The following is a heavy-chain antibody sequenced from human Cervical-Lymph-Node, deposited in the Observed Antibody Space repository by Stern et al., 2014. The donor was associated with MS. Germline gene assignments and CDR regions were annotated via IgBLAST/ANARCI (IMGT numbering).Heavy chain of an antibody. CDR3: ANHPPRRKWDDPNYGMDV. CDR1: GYTFTNNW. Sequence: EVQLVQSGAEVKKPGESLKISCKGSGYTFTNNWIAWVRQMPGKGLEWMGLIYPDDSDIRYTPSLPAQATIPADNSISTAHPHPSSLRAADSAVYYCANHPPRRKWDDPNYGMDVWGQGTTVTVSS. J-gene: IGHJ6*02. V-gene: IGHV5-51*03. D-gene: IGHD1-1*01. CDR2: IYPDDSDI.